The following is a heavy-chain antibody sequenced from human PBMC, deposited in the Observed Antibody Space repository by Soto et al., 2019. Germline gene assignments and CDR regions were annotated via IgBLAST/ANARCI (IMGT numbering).Heavy chain of an antibody. CDR2: ISSSGNHI. J-gene: IGHJ4*02. D-gene: IGHD6-19*01. CDR3: ARDTPRVAGSFDY. CDR1: GFSLKTYS. V-gene: IGHV3-21*01. Sequence: EEKLLESGGGLVKPGGSLRLSCGASGFSLKTYSMNWRRHVPGKGLEWVSSISSSGNHIDYADSVKGRFNISRDNAKNSLFLHMSNLRADDTAVYYCARDTPRVAGSFDYWGQGTLVTVSS.